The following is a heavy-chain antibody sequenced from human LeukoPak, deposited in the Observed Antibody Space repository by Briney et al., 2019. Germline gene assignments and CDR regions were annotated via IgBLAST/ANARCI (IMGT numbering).Heavy chain of an antibody. D-gene: IGHD4-17*01. V-gene: IGHV3-23*01. CDR2: INSSGDHI. Sequence: GGSLTLSCAASGFAFSSYAMNWVRQPPGKGLEWISAINSSGDHIYYPDAVRRRFNIFRDNSKNTVYLLLNRLRAEDRAVYFCGKEGFGDYDYWGQGSVVSVSS. CDR3: GKEGFGDYDY. J-gene: IGHJ4*02. CDR1: GFAFSSYA.